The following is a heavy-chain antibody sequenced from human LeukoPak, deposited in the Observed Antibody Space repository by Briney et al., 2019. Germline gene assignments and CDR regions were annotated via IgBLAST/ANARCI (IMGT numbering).Heavy chain of an antibody. J-gene: IGHJ6*02. Sequence: SETLSLTCAVYGGSFSGYYWSWIRRPPGKGLEWIGEINHSGSTNYNPSLKSRVTISVDTSKNQFSLKLSSVTAADTAVYYCARDHIVHYGMDVWGQGTTVTVSS. CDR3: ARDHIVHYGMDV. CDR1: GGSFSGYY. V-gene: IGHV4-34*01. CDR2: INHSGST. D-gene: IGHD5-12*01.